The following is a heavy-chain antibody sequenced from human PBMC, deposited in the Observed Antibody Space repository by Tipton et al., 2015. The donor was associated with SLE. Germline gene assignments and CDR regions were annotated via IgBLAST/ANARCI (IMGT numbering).Heavy chain of an antibody. J-gene: IGHJ3*01. CDR2: IFARGST. Sequence: TLSLTCTVSGGSVSSGNYYWSWIRQPAGKGLEWIGRIFARGSTNYNPSLNSRVAISVDTSKNQFSLKLSSVTAADTAVYYCARGVAHYFDSGSFDVWGQGTLVTVSS. CDR3: ARGVAHYFDSGSFDV. CDR1: GGSVSSGNYY. D-gene: IGHD3-10*01. V-gene: IGHV4-61*02.